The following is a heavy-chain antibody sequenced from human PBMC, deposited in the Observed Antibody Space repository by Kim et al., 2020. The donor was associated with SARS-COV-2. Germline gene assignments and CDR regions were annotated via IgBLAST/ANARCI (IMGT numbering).Heavy chain of an antibody. CDR3: ARLRGYDQYYYYYYGMDV. V-gene: IGHV4-39*01. J-gene: IGHJ6*02. CDR2: IYYSGST. CDR1: GGSISSSSYY. D-gene: IGHD5-12*01. Sequence: SETLSLTCTVSGGSISSSSYYWGWIRQPPGKGLEWIGSIYYSGSTYYNPSLKSRVTISVDTSKNQFSLKLSSVTAADTAVYYCARLRGYDQYYYYYYGMDVWGQGTTVTVSS.